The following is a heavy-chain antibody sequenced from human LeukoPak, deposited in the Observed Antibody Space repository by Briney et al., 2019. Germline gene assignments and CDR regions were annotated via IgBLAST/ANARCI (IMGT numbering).Heavy chain of an antibody. J-gene: IGHJ5*02. CDR2: INHSGRT. CDR1: GGSFSGYY. D-gene: IGHD6-13*01. CDR3: ARVLIAAAGRGDWFDP. Sequence: PSETLSLTCAVYGGSFSGYYWSWIRQPPGKGLEWIGEINHSGRTIYNPSLKSRVTISVDTSKNQFSLKLRSVTAADTAVYYCARVLIAAAGRGDWFDPWGQGTLVTVSS. V-gene: IGHV4-34*01.